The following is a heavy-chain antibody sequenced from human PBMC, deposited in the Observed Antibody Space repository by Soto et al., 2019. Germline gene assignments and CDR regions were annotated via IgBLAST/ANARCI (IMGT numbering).Heavy chain of an antibody. V-gene: IGHV4-30-4*01. Sequence: SETLSLTCTVSGGSISSGDYYWSWIRQPPGKGLEWIGYIYYSGSTYYNPSLKSRVTISVDTPKNQFSLKLSSVTAADTAVYYCARDALELGNAFDIWGQGTMVTVSS. CDR2: IYYSGST. D-gene: IGHD1-7*01. J-gene: IGHJ3*02. CDR1: GGSISSGDYY. CDR3: ARDALELGNAFDI.